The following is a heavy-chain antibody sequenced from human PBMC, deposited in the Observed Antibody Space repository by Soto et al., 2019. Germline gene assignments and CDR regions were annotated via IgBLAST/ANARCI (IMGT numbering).Heavy chain of an antibody. CDR3: ARRKATVTTWDYYYGMDV. CDR1: GYTFTSYG. J-gene: IGHJ6*02. CDR2: ISAYNGNT. Sequence: QVQLVQSGAEVKKPGASVKVTCKACGYTFTSYGISWVRQAPGQGLEWMGWISAYNGNTNYAQKLQGRVTMTTDTSTSTAYMELRSLRSDDTAVYYCARRKATVTTWDYYYGMDVWGQGTTVTVSS. V-gene: IGHV1-18*01. D-gene: IGHD4-17*01.